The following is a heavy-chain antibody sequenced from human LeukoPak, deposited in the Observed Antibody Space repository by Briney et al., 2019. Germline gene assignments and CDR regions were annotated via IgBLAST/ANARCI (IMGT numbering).Heavy chain of an antibody. CDR2: ISYIGTT. Sequence: SETLSLTCAVSGDSFSSHYWTWIRQPPGRGLEWIGYISYIGTTNYNPSLKSRVTISIDTSKNQFSLKLSSVTTADTAVYYCARDLVAVTKGFDIWGLGTMVSVSS. CDR1: GDSFSSHY. CDR3: ARDLVAVTKGFDI. D-gene: IGHD4-17*01. J-gene: IGHJ3*02. V-gene: IGHV4-59*11.